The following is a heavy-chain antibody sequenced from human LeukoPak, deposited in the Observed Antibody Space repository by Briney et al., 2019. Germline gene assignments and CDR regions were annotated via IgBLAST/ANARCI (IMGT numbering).Heavy chain of an antibody. D-gene: IGHD3-16*02. Sequence: GGSLRLSCAASGFTFSSYWMSWVRQAPGKGLEWVANIKQDGSEKYYVDSAKGRFTISRDNAKNSLYLQMNSLRAEDTAVYYCAREHSDDYVWGSHRYISRSVDYWGQGTLVTVSS. CDR2: IKQDGSEK. V-gene: IGHV3-7*01. J-gene: IGHJ4*02. CDR3: AREHSDDYVWGSHRYISRSVDY. CDR1: GFTFSSYW.